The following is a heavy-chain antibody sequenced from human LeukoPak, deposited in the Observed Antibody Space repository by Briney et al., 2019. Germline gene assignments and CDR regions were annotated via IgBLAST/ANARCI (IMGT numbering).Heavy chain of an antibody. Sequence: ASVTVFCKASGGTFSSYAISWVRQAPGQGLEWMGGIIPIFGTANYAQKFQGRVTITADKSTSTAYMELSSLRSEDTAVYYCARSFPPGYYYYMDVWGKGTTVTVSS. D-gene: IGHD3-10*01. CDR2: IIPIFGTA. CDR1: GGTFSSYA. J-gene: IGHJ6*03. V-gene: IGHV1-69*06. CDR3: ARSFPPGYYYYMDV.